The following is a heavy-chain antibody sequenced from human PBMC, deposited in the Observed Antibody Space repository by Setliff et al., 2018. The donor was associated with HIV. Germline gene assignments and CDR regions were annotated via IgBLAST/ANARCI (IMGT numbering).Heavy chain of an antibody. D-gene: IGHD3-22*01. J-gene: IGHJ4*02. V-gene: IGHV4-59*08. CDR1: SASISGDY. Sequence: SETLSLTCTVSSASISGDYWSWIRQPPGKGLEWIGYIYYSGTTNYNPSLKSRVTISVDTSKNQFSLKLSSVTAADTAVYYCARHMLYDSSGYTHAYFDYWGQGTLVTVSS. CDR2: IYYSGTT. CDR3: ARHMLYDSSGYTHAYFDY.